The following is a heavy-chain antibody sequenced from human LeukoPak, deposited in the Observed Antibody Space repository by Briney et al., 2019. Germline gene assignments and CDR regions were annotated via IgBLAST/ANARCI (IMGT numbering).Heavy chain of an antibody. Sequence: GASVKVSCKASGYTFTSYYMHWVRQAPGQGLEWMGIINPSGGSTSYAQKFQGRVTMTRDTSTSTVYMELSSLRSEDTAVYYCARDGHRDYDFWSGYYYYMDVWGKGTTVTVSS. CDR3: ARDGHRDYDFWSGYYYYMDV. V-gene: IGHV1-46*01. D-gene: IGHD3-3*01. J-gene: IGHJ6*03. CDR1: GYTFTSYY. CDR2: INPSGGST.